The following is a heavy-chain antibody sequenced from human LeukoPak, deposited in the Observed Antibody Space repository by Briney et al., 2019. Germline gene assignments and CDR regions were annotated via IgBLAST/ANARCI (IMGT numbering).Heavy chain of an antibody. CDR2: ISYDGSNK. D-gene: IGHD1-14*01. CDR3: SKAAGPNSFRYIEY. Sequence: GGSLRLSCAASGFTFSSYGMHWVRQAPGKGLEWVAVISYDGSNKYYADSVKGRFTISRDNSNNTLYLQMNTLRADDTAVYYCSKAAGPNSFRYIEYWGQGTLVTISS. CDR1: GFTFSSYG. V-gene: IGHV3-30*18. J-gene: IGHJ4*02.